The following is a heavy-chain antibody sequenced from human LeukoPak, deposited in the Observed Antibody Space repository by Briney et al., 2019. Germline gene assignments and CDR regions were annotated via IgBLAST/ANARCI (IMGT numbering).Heavy chain of an antibody. CDR1: GGSISSSNW. J-gene: IGHJ5*02. CDR2: IYHSGST. D-gene: IGHD4-17*01. CDR3: ARAVDYGDYGWFDP. V-gene: IGHV4-4*02. Sequence: PSETLSLTCAVSGGSISSSNWWSWVRQPPGKGLEWIGEIYHSGSTNYNPSLKSRVTISVDKSKNQFSLKLGSVTAADTAVCYCARAVDYGDYGWFDPWGQGTLVTVSS.